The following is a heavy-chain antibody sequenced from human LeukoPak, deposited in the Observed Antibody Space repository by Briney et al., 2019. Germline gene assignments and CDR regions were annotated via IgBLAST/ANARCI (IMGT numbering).Heavy chain of an antibody. CDR1: GFTGSHNY. Sequence: GGSLRLSCAASGFTGSHNYMSWVRQAPGKGLEWVSATHNSGGTYYADSVKGRFTISRDTSKNTLYLQINSLSVEDTAVYYCIVFGDSNHWGQGTLVTVSS. J-gene: IGHJ5*02. CDR2: THNSGGT. D-gene: IGHD4-17*01. V-gene: IGHV3-53*01. CDR3: IVFGDSNH.